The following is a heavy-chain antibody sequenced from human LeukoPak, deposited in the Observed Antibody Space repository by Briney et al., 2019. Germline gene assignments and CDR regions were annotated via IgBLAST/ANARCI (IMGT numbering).Heavy chain of an antibody. D-gene: IGHD3-3*01. CDR1: GFTFSSYA. Sequence: GGSLRLSCAASGFTFSSYAMSWVRQAPGKGLEWVSAISGSGGSTYYADSVKGRFTISRDNPKNTLYLQMNSLRAEDTAVYYCAKDSGYDFWSGPSAPFDYWGQGTLVTVSS. J-gene: IGHJ4*02. V-gene: IGHV3-23*01. CDR2: ISGSGGST. CDR3: AKDSGYDFWSGPSAPFDY.